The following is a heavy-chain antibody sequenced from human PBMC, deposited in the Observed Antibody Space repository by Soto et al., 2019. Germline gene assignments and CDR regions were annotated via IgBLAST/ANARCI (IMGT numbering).Heavy chain of an antibody. Sequence: QVQLQESGPGLVRPSETLSLTCTVSSDSISSYYWIWIRQSPGKGLEWIGDTDYSGHTNYNPSLKSRVTISGDTSKNQFSLRLSSVTAADTAVYYCARAVGDPLYYLDYWGQGTLVTVSS. CDR2: TDYSGHT. V-gene: IGHV4-59*08. CDR3: ARAVGDPLYYLDY. CDR1: SDSISSYY. J-gene: IGHJ4*02. D-gene: IGHD6-19*01.